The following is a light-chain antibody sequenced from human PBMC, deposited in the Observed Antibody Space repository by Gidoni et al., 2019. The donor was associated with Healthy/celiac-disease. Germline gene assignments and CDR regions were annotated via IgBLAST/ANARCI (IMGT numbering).Light chain of an antibody. J-gene: IGLJ2*01. V-gene: IGLV1-40*01. CDR1: SSNIGAGYD. Sequence: QSVLTQPPSVSGAPGQRVTISCTGSSSNIGAGYDVHWYQQLPGPAPKLLIYGNSNRPSGVPDRFSGSKSGTSASLAITGLQAEDEADYYCQSYDSSLSDSVFGGGTKLTVL. CDR2: GNS. CDR3: QSYDSSLSDSV.